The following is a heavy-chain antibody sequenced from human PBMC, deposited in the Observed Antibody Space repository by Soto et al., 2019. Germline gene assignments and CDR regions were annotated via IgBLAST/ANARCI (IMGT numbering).Heavy chain of an antibody. J-gene: IGHJ4*02. CDR1: GGSISTSDYY. V-gene: IGHV4-39*01. D-gene: IGHD3-10*01. CDR3: ARQFGEGKKGG. CDR2: ISYNGRT. Sequence: QLQLQESGPGLVKPSETLSLTCTVSGGSISTSDYYWGWIRQPPGKGLEWIGSISYNGRTYYNPSLKSRITVSADTSKNQFSLKLSSVTAADTAVYYCARQFGEGKKGGWGQGTLVTVSS.